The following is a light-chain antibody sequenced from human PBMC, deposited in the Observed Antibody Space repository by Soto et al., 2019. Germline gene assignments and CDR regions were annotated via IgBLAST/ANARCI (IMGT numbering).Light chain of an antibody. V-gene: IGKV3-20*01. CDR3: QQYVTSPWA. Sequence: EIVLTQSPGTLSLSPGERATLSCRASQSVSSSFLAWYQQKPGQAPRLLIYGASNRATGTPDRFSGSGSGTDFTLTISRLEPEDFAVYYCQQYVTSPWAFGQGTKV. CDR2: GAS. J-gene: IGKJ1*01. CDR1: QSVSSSF.